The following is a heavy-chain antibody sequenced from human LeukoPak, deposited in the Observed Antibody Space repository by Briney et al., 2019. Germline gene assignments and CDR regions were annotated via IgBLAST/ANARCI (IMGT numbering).Heavy chain of an antibody. Sequence: GASVKVSCKASGGTFSSYAISWVRQAPGQGLEWMGGIIPIFGTANYAQKFQGRVTITADESTSTAYMELSSLRSEDTAVYYCARENIVVVPAAKRTYYFDYRGQGTPVTVSS. J-gene: IGHJ4*02. V-gene: IGHV1-69*13. CDR1: GGTFSSYA. D-gene: IGHD2-2*01. CDR3: ARENIVVVPAAKRTYYFDY. CDR2: IIPIFGTA.